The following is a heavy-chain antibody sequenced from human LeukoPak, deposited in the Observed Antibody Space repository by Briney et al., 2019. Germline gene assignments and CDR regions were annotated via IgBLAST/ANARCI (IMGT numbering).Heavy chain of an antibody. CDR1: GFTLSDYY. J-gene: IGHJ4*02. Sequence: GGSLRLSCAASGFTLSDYYMSWIRQAPGKGLEWVSYITNSGGTIYYADSVKGRFTISRDNAKNSLYVQTNSLRAEDTAVYYCARRVAAIQGLFDYWGQGTLVTVSS. CDR2: ITNSGGTI. V-gene: IGHV3-11*04. CDR3: ARRVAAIQGLFDY. D-gene: IGHD2-15*01.